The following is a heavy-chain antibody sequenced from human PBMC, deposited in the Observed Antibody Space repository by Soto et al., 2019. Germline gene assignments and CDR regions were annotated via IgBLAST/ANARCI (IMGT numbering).Heavy chain of an antibody. Sequence: QVQLQESGPGLVKPSETLSLICTVSGGSISSYYWTWIRQPPGKGLEWIGYIYHSGSTNYNPSLKIRVTTSVDTSKNQFSLKLSSVTAADTAVYYCARASTVTTRNGMDVWGQGTTVTVSS. CDR1: GGSISSYY. V-gene: IGHV4-59*01. J-gene: IGHJ6*02. CDR2: IYHSGST. CDR3: ARASTVTTRNGMDV. D-gene: IGHD4-17*01.